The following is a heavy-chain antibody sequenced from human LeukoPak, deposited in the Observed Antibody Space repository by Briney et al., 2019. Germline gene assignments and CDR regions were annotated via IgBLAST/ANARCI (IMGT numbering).Heavy chain of an antibody. J-gene: IGHJ4*02. CDR3: ARGFDWFPLDY. CDR1: GFTVSSNY. Sequence: GGSLRLSCAASGFTVSSNYMSWVRQAPGKGLEWVSVVNSGGRTYYADSVKGRFTISRDNSKNTLYLQMNSLRAEDTAVYYCARGFDWFPLDYWGQGTLVTVSS. D-gene: IGHD3-9*01. CDR2: VNSGGRT. V-gene: IGHV3-53*01.